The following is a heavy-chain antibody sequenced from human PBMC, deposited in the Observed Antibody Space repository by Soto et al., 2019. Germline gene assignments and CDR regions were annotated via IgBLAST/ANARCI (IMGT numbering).Heavy chain of an antibody. D-gene: IGHD2-2*01. J-gene: IGHJ4*02. CDR1: GYTFTTYD. Sequence: QVQLVQSGAEVKKPGTSVKVSCKASGYTFTTYDINWVRQAPGQGLEWMGWMTPHSGKTGYAPKFQGRVTMTRDTSISTAYMELSSLRSEDTAVYFCARGWEVPAATFDSWGQGTLVIVSS. CDR3: ARGWEVPAATFDS. V-gene: IGHV1-8*01. CDR2: MTPHSGKT.